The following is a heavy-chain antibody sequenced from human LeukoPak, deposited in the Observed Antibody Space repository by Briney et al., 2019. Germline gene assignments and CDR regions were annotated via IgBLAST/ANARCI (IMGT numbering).Heavy chain of an antibody. CDR3: AREVATIYYYYYYYMDV. V-gene: IGHV1-2*02. J-gene: IGHJ6*03. CDR2: INPNSGGT. Sequence: GASVKVSCKASGYTFTGYYMHWVRQAPGQGLEWMGWINPNSGGTNYAQKFQGRVTMTRDTSISTAYMELSRLRSDDTAVYYCAREVATIYYYYYYYMDVWGKGTTVTVSS. CDR1: GYTFTGYY. D-gene: IGHD5-12*01.